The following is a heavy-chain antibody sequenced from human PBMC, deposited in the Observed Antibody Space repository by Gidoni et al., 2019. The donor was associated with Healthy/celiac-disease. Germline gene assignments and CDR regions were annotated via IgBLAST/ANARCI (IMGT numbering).Heavy chain of an antibody. Sequence: EVQLLESGGGLVQPGGSLRLSCAASGFTFSSFAMSWVRQAPGKGLEWVSAISGSGGSTYYADSVKGRFTISRDNSKNTLYLQMNSLRAEDTAVYYCAKGTGLPNWFDPWGQGTLVTVSS. CDR2: ISGSGGST. J-gene: IGHJ5*02. CDR3: AKGTGLPNWFDP. D-gene: IGHD5-12*01. CDR1: GFTFSSFA. V-gene: IGHV3-23*01.